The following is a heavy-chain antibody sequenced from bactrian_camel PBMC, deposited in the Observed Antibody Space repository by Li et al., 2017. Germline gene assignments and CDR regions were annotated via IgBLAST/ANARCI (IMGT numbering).Heavy chain of an antibody. V-gene: IGHV3S55*01. D-gene: IGHD7*01. CDR2: IGRNGIT. CDR3: AADARYWCLWATSTYTY. Sequence: HVQLVESGGGSAQAGGSLRPSCAASGYTYSNYCMAWFRQAPGKEREGVASIGRNGITDYAGSVKGRFTISKDNANNTLYLQMNNLKPEDSAIYYCAADARYWCLWATSTYTYWGQGTQVTVS. J-gene: IGHJ4*01. CDR1: GYTYSNYC.